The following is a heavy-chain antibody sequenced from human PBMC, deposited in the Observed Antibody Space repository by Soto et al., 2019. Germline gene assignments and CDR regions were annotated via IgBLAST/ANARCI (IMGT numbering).Heavy chain of an antibody. J-gene: IGHJ2*01. CDR1: GYTFINFG. V-gene: IGHV1-18*01. D-gene: IGHD2-15*01. CDR2: ISTAKVFT. CDR3: ARDRDCGSGGNCHPEWYCAY. Sequence: VQLVQSGAEVKEPGASVKVTCKASGYTFINFGITWVRQAPGQVLECVGWISTAKVFTTYGEKFQGRVTMTADTATNTAYMDLRSLNSDDTAVYYCARDRDCGSGGNCHPEWYCAYWGRGTMVTVSS.